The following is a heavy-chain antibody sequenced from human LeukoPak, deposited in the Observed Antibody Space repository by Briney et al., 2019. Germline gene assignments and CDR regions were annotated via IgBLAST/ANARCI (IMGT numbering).Heavy chain of an antibody. V-gene: IGHV5-51*01. CDR3: ARHRGRWAAAGYFDY. CDR2: IYPGDSDT. Sequence: GESLKISCKGSGYSFTSYWIGRVRQMPGKGLEWMGIIYPGDSDTRYSPSFQGQVTISADKSISTAYLQWSSLKASDTAMYYCARHRGRWAAAGYFDYWGQGTLVTVSS. D-gene: IGHD6-13*01. J-gene: IGHJ4*02. CDR1: GYSFTSYW.